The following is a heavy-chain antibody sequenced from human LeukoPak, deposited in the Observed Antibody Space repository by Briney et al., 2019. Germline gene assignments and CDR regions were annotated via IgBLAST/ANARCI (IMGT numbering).Heavy chain of an antibody. D-gene: IGHD5-24*01. CDR2: INPRGST. CDR3: ARRRLGYYFDY. CDR1: VGSFSGYY. J-gene: IGHJ4*02. V-gene: IGHV4-34*01. Sequence: SETLSLTCGVYVGSFSGYYWSWIRQPPGKGLEWIGEINPRGSTNYNPSLKSRVTLSADTSKNQFSLTLNSVTAADTAVYYCARRRLGYYFDYWGQGTLVTVSS.